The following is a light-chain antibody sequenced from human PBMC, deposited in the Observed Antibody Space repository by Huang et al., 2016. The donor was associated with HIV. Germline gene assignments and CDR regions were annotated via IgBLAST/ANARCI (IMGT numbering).Light chain of an antibody. CDR2: DAS. J-gene: IGKJ4*01. V-gene: IGKV3-11*01. Sequence: EIVLTQSPATLSLSPGERATLSCRASQNINNYLAWYQQKAGQAPRLVIYDASNRATGIPARFMRSGSGTDFTLTIISLEPEDLAVYFCQQRSSWLTFGGGTKVEIK. CDR3: QQRSSWLT. CDR1: QNINNY.